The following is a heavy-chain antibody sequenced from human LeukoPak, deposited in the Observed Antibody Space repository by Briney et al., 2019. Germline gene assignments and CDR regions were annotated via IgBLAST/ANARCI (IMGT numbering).Heavy chain of an antibody. CDR2: ISTNGGST. CDR3: AKRRNTVVTLDH. J-gene: IGHJ4*02. V-gene: IGHV3-23*01. Sequence: HPGGSLRLSCAASGFTFTSYAMIWVRQAPGEGLEWVSAISTNGGSTYCADSVKGRFTISRVNSKNTLYLQMNSLRAEDTAVYYRAKRRNTVVTLDHWGQGTLVTVSS. D-gene: IGHD4-23*01. CDR1: GFTFTSYA.